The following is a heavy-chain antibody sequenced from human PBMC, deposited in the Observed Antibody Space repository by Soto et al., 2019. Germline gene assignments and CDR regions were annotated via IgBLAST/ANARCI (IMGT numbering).Heavy chain of an antibody. CDR3: YQLLFPSDYYYGMDV. J-gene: IGHJ6*02. V-gene: IGHV4-61*01. Sequence: SETLSLTCTVSGGSVSSGSYYWSWIRQPPGKGLEWIGYIYYSGSTNYNPSLKSRVTILVDTSKNQFSLKLSSVTAADTAVWAYYQLLFPSDYYYGMDVWGQGTTVTVSS. CDR1: GGSVSSGSYY. D-gene: IGHD2-2*01. CDR2: IYYSGST.